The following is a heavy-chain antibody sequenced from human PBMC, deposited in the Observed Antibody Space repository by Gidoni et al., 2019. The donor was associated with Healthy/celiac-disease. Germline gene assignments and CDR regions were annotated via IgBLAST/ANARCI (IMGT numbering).Heavy chain of an antibody. CDR1: GFTFSSYA. D-gene: IGHD4-17*01. J-gene: IGHJ4*02. CDR3: ARDLTVTTGEFDY. CDR2: ISYDGRNK. V-gene: IGHV3-30*04. Sequence: QVQLVESGGGVVQPGRSLSLSCAASGFTFSSYAMHWVRQAPGKGLEWVAVISYDGRNKYYADSVKGRFTISRDNSKNTLYLQMNSLRAEDTAVYYCARDLTVTTGEFDYWGQGTLVTVSS.